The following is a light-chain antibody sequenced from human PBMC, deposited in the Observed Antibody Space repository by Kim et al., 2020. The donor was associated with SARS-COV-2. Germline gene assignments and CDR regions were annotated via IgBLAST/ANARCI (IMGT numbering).Light chain of an antibody. CDR3: QQSYSTPRT. CDR1: QNISSY. Sequence: ASAGDRVTITCRASQNISSYLNWYQQKPGKAPKLLIYAASSIQSGVPSRFNGSGSGTDFTLTISCLQPEDFATYYCQQSYSTPRTFGQGTKVEIK. J-gene: IGKJ1*01. CDR2: AAS. V-gene: IGKV1-39*01.